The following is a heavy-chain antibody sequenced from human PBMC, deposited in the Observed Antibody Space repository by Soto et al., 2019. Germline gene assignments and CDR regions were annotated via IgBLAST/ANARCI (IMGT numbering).Heavy chain of an antibody. D-gene: IGHD6-19*01. CDR3: ARDLGIAVAGTVFDY. Sequence: SVKVSCKASGGTFSSYTISWARQAPGQGLEWMGRIIPILGIANYAQKFQGRVTITADKSTSTAYMELSSLRSEDTAVYYCARDLGIAVAGTVFDYWGQGTLVTVSS. CDR2: IIPILGIA. J-gene: IGHJ4*02. CDR1: GGTFSSYT. V-gene: IGHV1-69*04.